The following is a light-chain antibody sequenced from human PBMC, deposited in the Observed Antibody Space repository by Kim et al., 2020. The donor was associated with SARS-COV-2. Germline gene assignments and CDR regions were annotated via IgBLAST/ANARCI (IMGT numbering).Light chain of an antibody. Sequence: SLAPGERATLSCRASESVGSNLAWYQQKPGQAPRLLIFGASSRATGIPDRFSGSGSGTDFTLTISRLEPEDFAVYSCQQYGSLPRTFGQGTKLEI. J-gene: IGKJ2*01. CDR3: QQYGSLPRT. V-gene: IGKV3-20*01. CDR2: GAS. CDR1: ESVGSN.